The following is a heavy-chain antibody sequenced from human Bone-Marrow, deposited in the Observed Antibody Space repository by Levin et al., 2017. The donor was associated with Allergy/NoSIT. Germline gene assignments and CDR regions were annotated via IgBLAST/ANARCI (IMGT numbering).Heavy chain of an antibody. CDR3: ARSFGSGWTGVDY. V-gene: IGHV3-30*01. J-gene: IGHJ4*02. CDR1: GFTFSSYA. CDR2: ITYDGSSR. D-gene: IGHD6-19*01. Sequence: GGSLRLSCAASGFTFSSYAMNWVRQAPGKGLQWVAVITYDGSSRYYADSVRGRFTISRDNSKRTLFLQMNSLRTDDTAVYYCARSFGSGWTGVDYWGQGTLVTVSS.